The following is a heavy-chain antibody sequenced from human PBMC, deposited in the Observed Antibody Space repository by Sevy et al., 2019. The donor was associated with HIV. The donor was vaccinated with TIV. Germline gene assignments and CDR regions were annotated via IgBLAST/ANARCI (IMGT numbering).Heavy chain of an antibody. J-gene: IGHJ3*02. CDR3: ARDTDITFGGGDAFDI. V-gene: IGHV1-69*06. CDR2: IIPMFGSA. D-gene: IGHD3-16*01. CDR1: GGTFGTYS. Sequence: ASVKVSCKASGGTFGTYSISWLRQAPGQGLEWMGVIIPMFGSANYAQRFQARVTITADKSTSTAYMELSSLKSDDSAVYYCARDTDITFGGGDAFDIWGQGTMVTISS.